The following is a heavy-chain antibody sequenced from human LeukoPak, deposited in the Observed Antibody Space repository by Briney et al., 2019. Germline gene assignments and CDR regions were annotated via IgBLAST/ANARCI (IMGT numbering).Heavy chain of an antibody. CDR1: GGSISSSNW. V-gene: IGHV4-4*02. CDR2: IYHSGST. CDR3: ARAQSVMITFGGVIPQYFDY. J-gene: IGHJ4*02. Sequence: SGTLSLTCAVSGGSISSSNWWSWVRQPPGKGLEWIGEIYHSGSTNYNPSLKSRVTISVDKSKNQFSLKLSSVTAADTAVYYCARAQSVMITFGGVIPQYFDYWGQGTLVTVSS. D-gene: IGHD3-16*02.